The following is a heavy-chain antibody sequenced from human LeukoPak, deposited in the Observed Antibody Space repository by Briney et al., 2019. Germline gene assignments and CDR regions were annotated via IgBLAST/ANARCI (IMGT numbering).Heavy chain of an antibody. CDR3: ARGPYYYGSGSYSYYFDY. CDR2: ISHSGST. D-gene: IGHD3-10*01. J-gene: IGHJ4*02. CDR1: GGSISSGGYS. Sequence: SQTLSLTRAVSGGSISSGGYSWSWIRQPPGKDLEWIGYISHSGSTSYNPSLKSRVTISVDRSKNQFSLKLNSVTAADTAVYYCARGPYYYGSGSYSYYFDYWGQGTLVTVSS. V-gene: IGHV4-30-2*01.